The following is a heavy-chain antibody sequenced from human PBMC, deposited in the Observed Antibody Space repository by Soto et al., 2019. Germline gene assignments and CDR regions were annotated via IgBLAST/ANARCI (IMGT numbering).Heavy chain of an antibody. CDR3: ALEPTGTAGFDY. V-gene: IGHV1-2*02. CDR1: GHTFTGHH. Sequence: QVQMVQSGAEVKKPGASVKVSCKASGHTFTGHHMHWVRQAPGQGLEWMGLIDLDIGDTKYAQKFQCRVTSPSDTSITTAYMELRGMRSDDTAVYYCALEPTGTAGFDYCCQGTLVTVSS. J-gene: IGHJ4*02. D-gene: IGHD1-7*01. CDR2: IDLDIGDT.